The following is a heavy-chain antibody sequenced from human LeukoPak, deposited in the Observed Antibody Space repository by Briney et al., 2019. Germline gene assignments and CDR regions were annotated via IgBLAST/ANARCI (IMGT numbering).Heavy chain of an antibody. CDR3: ARAPLRFFEWSHFDY. Sequence: SETLSLTCTVSGGSLSSYYWSWLRQPPGKGLEWIGYIYYSGSTNFNPSLTRRVTISVDTSKNQFSLKLSSVTAADTAVYYCARAPLRFFEWSHFDYWGQGTLVTVSS. CDR1: GGSLSSYY. CDR2: IYYSGST. V-gene: IGHV4-59*01. J-gene: IGHJ4*02. D-gene: IGHD3-3*01.